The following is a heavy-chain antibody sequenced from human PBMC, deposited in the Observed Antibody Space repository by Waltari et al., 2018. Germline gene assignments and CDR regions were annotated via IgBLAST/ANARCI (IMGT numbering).Heavy chain of an antibody. CDR3: ARGGSSGYSFGFY. D-gene: IGHD5-18*01. Sequence: EVQLVESGGGLVQPGGSLRLSCAASGFTFSTYWIHWVRQAPGKGLVWVSRINTDGSSTSYADSVKGRFTVSRDNAKNMLYLQMNSLRAEDTAVYYCARGGSSGYSFGFYWGQGSLVTVSS. CDR1: GFTFSTYW. J-gene: IGHJ4*02. V-gene: IGHV3-74*01. CDR2: INTDGSST.